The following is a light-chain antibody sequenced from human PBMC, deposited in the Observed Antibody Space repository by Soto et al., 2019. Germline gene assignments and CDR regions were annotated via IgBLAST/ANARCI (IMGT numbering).Light chain of an antibody. J-gene: IGKJ2*01. V-gene: IGKV3-20*01. CDR2: GAS. CDR1: QSISTY. CDR3: HQYGNTPYT. Sequence: EILLTQSPPTLSLSPGESATLSCWASQSISTYLGWYQQKPGQAPRLLIYGASSTAFGISDRFSGSASGAVFTLTIIRLEPEDSAVYYCHQYGNTPYTFGQGTRLEIK.